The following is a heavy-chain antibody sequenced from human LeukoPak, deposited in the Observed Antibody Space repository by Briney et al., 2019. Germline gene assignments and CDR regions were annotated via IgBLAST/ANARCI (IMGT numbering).Heavy chain of an antibody. CDR3: ARGLDSGGGGTYFDN. J-gene: IGHJ4*02. CDR1: GFTFSRYW. V-gene: IGHV3-7*01. D-gene: IGHD3-16*01. CDR2: IKQDGSEK. Sequence: GGSLRLSCAASGFTFSRYWMTWVRQAPGKGLEWVANIKQDGSEKFYADSLKGRLIISRDNAKSSLYLQVNSLTVEDTAVYYCARGLDSGGGGTYFDNWGQGTLVTVSS.